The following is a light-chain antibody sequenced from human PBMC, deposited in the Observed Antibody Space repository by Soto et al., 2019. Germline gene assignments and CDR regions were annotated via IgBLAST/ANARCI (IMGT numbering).Light chain of an antibody. J-gene: IGKJ1*01. CDR1: QSITTL. V-gene: IGKV1-5*01. CDR3: QHYKMYSPWT. Sequence: DIQMTQSPSTVSASVGDGVTMTCRASQSITTLLAWYQQRPGKAPKLLIYDVSSLQSGVPSRFSGSGSGTEFTLTISSLQPDDFATYYCQHYKMYSPWTFGQGTKVDIK. CDR2: DVS.